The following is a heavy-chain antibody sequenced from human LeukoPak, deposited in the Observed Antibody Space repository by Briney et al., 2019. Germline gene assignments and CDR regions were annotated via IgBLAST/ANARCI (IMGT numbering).Heavy chain of an antibody. D-gene: IGHD6-13*01. V-gene: IGHV3-23*01. Sequence: GGSLRLSCAASGFTFSSYAMSWVRQAPGKGLEWVSAISGSGGSTYYADSMKGRFTISRDNSKNTLYLQMNSLRAEDTAVYYCAADSSSWYAVWFDPWGQGTLVTVSS. CDR1: GFTFSSYA. J-gene: IGHJ5*02. CDR3: AADSSSWYAVWFDP. CDR2: ISGSGGST.